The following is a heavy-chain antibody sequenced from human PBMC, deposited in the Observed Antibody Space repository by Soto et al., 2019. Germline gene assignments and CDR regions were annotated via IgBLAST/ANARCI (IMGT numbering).Heavy chain of an antibody. J-gene: IGHJ6*02. D-gene: IGHD6-6*01. CDR1: GFTFSSYG. CDR3: AKSKIRSYYGMDV. Sequence: PGGSLRLSCAASGFTFSSYGMHWVRQAPGKGLEWVAVISYDGSNKYYADSVKGRFTISRDNSKNTLYLQMNSLRAEDTAVYYCAKSKIRSYYGMDVWGQGTTVTVSS. V-gene: IGHV3-30*18. CDR2: ISYDGSNK.